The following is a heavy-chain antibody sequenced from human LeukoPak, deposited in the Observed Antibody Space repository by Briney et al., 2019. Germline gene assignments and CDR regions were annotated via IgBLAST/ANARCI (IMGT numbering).Heavy chain of an antibody. CDR3: ARDRSNSSGLLDY. D-gene: IGHD6-19*01. Sequence: ASVKLSCKASGYTFTSYGISWVRQAPGQRLESRGWIRAYNGNTNYAKKLQGRVTMTTDTSTRTAYMELRSLRSDDTAVYYCARDRSNSSGLLDYWGQGTLVTVSS. CDR1: GYTFTSYG. J-gene: IGHJ4*02. V-gene: IGHV1-18*01. CDR2: IRAYNGNT.